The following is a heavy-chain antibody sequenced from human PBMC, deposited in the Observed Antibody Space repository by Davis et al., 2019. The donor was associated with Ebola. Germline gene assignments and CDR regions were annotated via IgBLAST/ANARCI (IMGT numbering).Heavy chain of an antibody. D-gene: IGHD5-24*01. J-gene: IGHJ4*02. CDR2: IWYDGSNK. Sequence: GESLKISCAASGFTFSSYGMHWVRQAPGKGLEWVAVIWYDGSNKYYADSVKGRFTISRDNSKNTLYLQMNSLRAEDTAVYYCARGRWLQLQLDYWGQGTLVTVSS. CDR1: GFTFSSYG. V-gene: IGHV3-33*01. CDR3: ARGRWLQLQLDY.